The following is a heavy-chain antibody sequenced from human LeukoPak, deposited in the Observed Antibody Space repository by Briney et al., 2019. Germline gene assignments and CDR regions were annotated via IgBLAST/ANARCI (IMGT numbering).Heavy chain of an antibody. CDR3: AREWRSSSQDTFWYFDL. V-gene: IGHV3-66*02. D-gene: IGHD6-13*01. J-gene: IGHJ2*01. CDR2: IYSGGST. Sequence: GGSLRLSCAASGFTVSSNYMSWVRQAPGKGLEWVSVIYSGGSTYYADSVKGRFTISRDNSKNTLYLQMNSLRAEDMAVYYCAREWRSSSQDTFWYFDLWGRGTLVTVSS. CDR1: GFTVSSNY.